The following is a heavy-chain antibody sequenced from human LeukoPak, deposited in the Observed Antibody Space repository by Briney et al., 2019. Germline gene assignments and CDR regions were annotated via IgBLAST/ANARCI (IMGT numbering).Heavy chain of an antibody. D-gene: IGHD3-22*01. V-gene: IGHV4-4*02. CDR1: GGSISSSNW. CDR2: IYHSGST. Sequence: SETLSLTCAVSGGSISSSNWWSWVRQPPGKGLEWIGEIYHSGSTNYNPSLKSRVTISVDKSKNQFSLKLSSVTAADTAVYYCARARGYYDSSGYQDGFDYWGQGTLVTVSS. CDR3: ARARGYYDSSGYQDGFDY. J-gene: IGHJ4*02.